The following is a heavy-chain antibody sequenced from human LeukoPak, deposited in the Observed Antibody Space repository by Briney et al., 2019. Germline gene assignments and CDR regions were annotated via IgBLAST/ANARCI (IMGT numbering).Heavy chain of an antibody. J-gene: IGHJ4*02. CDR3: ASVFDS. Sequence: MXXVRXTPGKGLVWVSGIXGLGTATYYADSVKGRFTISRDNSKNTXXLQMNSLSGEDTAGYYCASVFDSWGQGFLVTVSS. CDR2: IXGLGTAT. V-gene: IGHV3-74*01.